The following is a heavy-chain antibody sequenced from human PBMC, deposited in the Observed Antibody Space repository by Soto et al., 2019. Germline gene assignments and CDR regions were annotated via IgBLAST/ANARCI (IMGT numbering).Heavy chain of an antibody. CDR2: IYYSGST. D-gene: IGHD3-16*01. CDR3: ARQGTLMITFGRPDFDY. J-gene: IGHJ4*02. CDR1: GGSISSGDYY. V-gene: IGHV4-30-4*01. Sequence: PSETLSLTCTVSGGSISSGDYYWSWIRQPPGKGLEWIGYIYYSGSTYYNPSLKSRVTISVDTSKNQFSLKLSSVTAADTAVYYCARQGTLMITFGRPDFDYWGQGTLVTVSS.